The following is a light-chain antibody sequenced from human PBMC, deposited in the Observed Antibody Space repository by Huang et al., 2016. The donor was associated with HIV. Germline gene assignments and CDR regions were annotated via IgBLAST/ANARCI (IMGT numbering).Light chain of an antibody. CDR2: GAS. V-gene: IGKV3-20*01. CDR3: QQYGSSLPWT. Sequence: VLLTQSPGTLSLSPGERATLSCRASQYVSSRYLAWYQQKPGQAPRLLIYGASRRATGIPDRVSGSGSGTDFTLSISRVEPEDFAVYYCQQYGSSLPWTFGQGTKVETK. CDR1: QYVSSRY. J-gene: IGKJ1*01.